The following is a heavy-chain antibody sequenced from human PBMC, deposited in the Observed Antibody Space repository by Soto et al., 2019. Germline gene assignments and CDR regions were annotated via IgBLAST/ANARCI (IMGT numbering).Heavy chain of an antibody. V-gene: IGHV1-69*06. CDR2: TVPVFDTS. Sequence: QVQLVQSGAVVKKPGSSVEVSCKASGGTFNGYGISWVRQAPGEGLEWMGGTVPVFDTSKYAPRFQGRVTITAEKATSKAYVELSSVRSEDTAIDFCARGVSNSGAYYTGPSAYDLWGQGTLVIVSS. D-gene: IGHD3-10*01. CDR1: GGTFNGYG. J-gene: IGHJ3*01. CDR3: ARGVSNSGAYYTGPSAYDL.